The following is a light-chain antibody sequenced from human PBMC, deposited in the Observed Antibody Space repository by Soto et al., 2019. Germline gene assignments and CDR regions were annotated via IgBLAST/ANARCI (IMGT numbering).Light chain of an antibody. J-gene: IGKJ5*01. CDR2: DAS. CDR1: EIVSSK. Sequence: SPATLSLSPGERATLSCRASEIVSSKLVWYQQKPGQAPRLLIYDASTRATVIPARFSGSGSETDFTLTITSLEPEDFAVYYCQQRNNWPPITFGQGTRLEIK. CDR3: QQRNNWPPIT. V-gene: IGKV3-11*01.